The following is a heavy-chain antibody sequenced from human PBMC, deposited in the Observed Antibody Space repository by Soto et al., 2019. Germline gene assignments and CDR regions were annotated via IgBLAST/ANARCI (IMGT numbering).Heavy chain of an antibody. V-gene: IGHV3-30*03. CDR2: ISYDGSNK. D-gene: IGHD3-10*01. CDR3: KADPPGVRGPSRNWFDP. CDR1: GFTFSSYG. Sequence: QVQLVESGGGVVQPGRSLRLSCAASGFTFSSYGIHWVRQAPGKGLEWVAVISYDGSNKYYADSVKGRFTISRDNSKNPLYLQMNSLRVEDTAVYYCKADPPGVRGPSRNWFDPWGQGTQVTVSS. J-gene: IGHJ5*02.